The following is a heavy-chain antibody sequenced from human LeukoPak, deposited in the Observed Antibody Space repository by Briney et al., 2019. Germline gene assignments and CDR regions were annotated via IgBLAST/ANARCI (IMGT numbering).Heavy chain of an antibody. CDR1: GYTFTGYY. CDR3: ARVENFWSSYDLAWFDP. J-gene: IGHJ5*02. D-gene: IGHD3-3*01. CDR2: INPNSGRT. V-gene: IGHV1-2*02. Sequence: ASVKVSCKASGYTFTGYYMHWVRQAPGQGLEGMGWINPNSGRTNYAQKFQGRVTMTRDTSISTAYMELSRLRSDDTAVYYCARVENFWSSYDLAWFDPWGQGTLVTVSS.